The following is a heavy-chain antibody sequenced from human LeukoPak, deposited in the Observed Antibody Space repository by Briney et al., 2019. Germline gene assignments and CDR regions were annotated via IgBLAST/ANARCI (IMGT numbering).Heavy chain of an antibody. J-gene: IGHJ6*02. CDR1: GGTFSSYA. CDR2: IIPIVGIA. Sequence: SSVTVSFKASGGTFSSYAMSWVRQAPGQGLEWMGRIIPIVGIAKYAQKVQGRVTITANKSTSTAYMKLSSLRSEDTAVYYWARPGTTSSGWYYCGMDVWGQGTTVTVSS. CDR3: ARPGTTSSGWYYCGMDV. V-gene: IGHV1-69*04. D-gene: IGHD6-19*01.